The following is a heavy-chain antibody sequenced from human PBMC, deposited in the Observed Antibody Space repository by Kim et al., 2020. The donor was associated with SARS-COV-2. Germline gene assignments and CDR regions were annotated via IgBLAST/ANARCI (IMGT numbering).Heavy chain of an antibody. D-gene: IGHD5-18*01. CDR3: ARELQIQKWLTLDY. Sequence: GGSLRLSCAASGFTFINYAISWVRQAPGSGLQWVSAISGRGDKTYYVDSVKGRFTLSRDNSKNTLYLQMNSLRADDTAVYYCARELQIQKWLTLDYWGQGALVTVSS. CDR1: GFTFINYA. J-gene: IGHJ4*02. CDR2: ISGRGDKT. V-gene: IGHV3-23*01.